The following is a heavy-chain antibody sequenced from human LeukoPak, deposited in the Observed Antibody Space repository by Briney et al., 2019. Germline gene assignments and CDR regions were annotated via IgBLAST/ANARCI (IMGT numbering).Heavy chain of an antibody. D-gene: IGHD6-19*01. CDR3: ARGGTAVADDVDY. CDR1: GFTFSSCA. V-gene: IGHV3-23*01. Sequence: PGGSLSLSCAASGFTFSSCAMNWVRQAPGKGLEWVSSISESGGTTDYADSVKGRFTISRDNSKNTLYLQMNSLRAEDTAVYYCARGGTAVADDVDYWGQGTLVTVS. J-gene: IGHJ4*02. CDR2: ISESGGTT.